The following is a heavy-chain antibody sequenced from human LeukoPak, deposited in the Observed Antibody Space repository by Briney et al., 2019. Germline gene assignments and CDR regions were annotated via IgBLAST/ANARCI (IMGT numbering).Heavy chain of an antibody. Sequence: SETLSLTCAVYGGSFSGYYWSWIRQPPGKGLEWLGEINHSGSTNYNPSLKSRVTLSVDTSKNQFSLKLSSVTAADTAVYYCARSGYPTRRHAAFDIWGQRTMVTVSS. CDR3: ARSGYPTRRHAAFDI. J-gene: IGHJ3*02. CDR1: GGSFSGYY. V-gene: IGHV4-34*01. CDR2: INHSGST. D-gene: IGHD6-13*01.